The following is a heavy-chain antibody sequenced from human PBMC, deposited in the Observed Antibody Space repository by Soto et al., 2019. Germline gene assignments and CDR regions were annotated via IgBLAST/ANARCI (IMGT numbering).Heavy chain of an antibody. V-gene: IGHV3-23*01. CDR3: ARWGCSGSNCNLNQRSFDL. CDR1: ELHFISHG. D-gene: IGHD2-15*01. J-gene: IGHJ4*02. Sequence: PLRPLRVSCAASELHFISHGISRIIKAQGKGLEWVSAISGSGGSTYYADSVKGRFTFSRDNSKNTMSLQMNSLRVEDTAVYYCARWGCSGSNCNLNQRSFDLWGQGTLVTVSS. CDR2: ISGSGGST.